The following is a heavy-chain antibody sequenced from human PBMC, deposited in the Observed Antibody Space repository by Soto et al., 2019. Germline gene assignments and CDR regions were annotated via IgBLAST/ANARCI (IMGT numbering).Heavy chain of an antibody. J-gene: IGHJ5*02. V-gene: IGHV4-34*01. CDR3: ARGDLLYGSGSRNWFDP. D-gene: IGHD3-10*01. CDR2: INHSGST. Sequence: SETLSLTCAVYGGSFSGYYWSWIRQPPGKGLEWIGEINHSGSTNYNPSLKSRVTISVDTSKNQFSLKLSSVTAADTAVYYCARGDLLYGSGSRNWFDPWGQGTLVTVSS. CDR1: GGSFSGYY.